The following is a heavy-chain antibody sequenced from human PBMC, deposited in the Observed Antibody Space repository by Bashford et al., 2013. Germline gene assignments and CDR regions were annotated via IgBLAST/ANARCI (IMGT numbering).Heavy chain of an antibody. CDR3: ARHLGSGYNYYGLDV. J-gene: IGHJ6*02. CDR2: IYPGDSDT. Sequence: WVRQMPGKGPEWMGIIYPGDSDTRYSPSFQGQVTISVDRSITTAYLQWSSLKASDTAVYYCARHLGSGYNYYGLDVWGQGTTVTVSS. D-gene: IGHD3-22*01. V-gene: IGHV5-51*01.